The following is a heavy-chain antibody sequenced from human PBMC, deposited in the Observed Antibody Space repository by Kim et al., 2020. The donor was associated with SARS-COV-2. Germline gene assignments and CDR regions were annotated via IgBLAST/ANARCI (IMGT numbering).Heavy chain of an antibody. J-gene: IGHJ4*02. CDR2: ISNSGSAK. CDR3: VVAPEVTNY. D-gene: IGHD2-15*01. Sequence: GGSLRLSCAASGFIFSSYSMNWVRQAPGKVLEWVSSISNSGSAKYYADPVKGRFTISRDNAENSLYLLMNSLRDEDTAVYYCVVAPEVTNYWGQGTLVT. CDR1: GFIFSSYS. V-gene: IGHV3-48*02.